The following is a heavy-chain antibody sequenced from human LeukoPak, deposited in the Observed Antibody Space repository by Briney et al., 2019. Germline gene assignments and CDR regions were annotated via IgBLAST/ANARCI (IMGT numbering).Heavy chain of an antibody. D-gene: IGHD6-13*01. CDR1: GFTFSSYA. J-gene: IGHJ4*02. CDR3: ARGSSWDLGRFDY. Sequence: PGGSLRLSCAASGFTFSSYAMSWVRQAPGKGPEWVSAISGSGGSTYYADSVKGRFTISRDNSKNTLYLQMNSLRAEDTAVYYCARGSSWDLGRFDYWGQGTLVTVSS. V-gene: IGHV3-23*01. CDR2: ISGSGGST.